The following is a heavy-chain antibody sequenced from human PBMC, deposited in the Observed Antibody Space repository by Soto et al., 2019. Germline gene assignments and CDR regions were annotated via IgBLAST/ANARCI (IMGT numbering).Heavy chain of an antibody. CDR1: GFSFSNYA. D-gene: IGHD2-15*01. J-gene: IGHJ6*02. CDR3: AKHSGTSSRYGMDV. V-gene: IGHV3-23*01. Sequence: EVQLLESGGGLVQPGGSLRLSCAASGFSFSNYAMSWVRQAPGKGLEWVSSLSGSGGSTYYADSVKGRFTISRDNSKNTLYLQMNSLRGEDTAVYYCAKHSGTSSRYGMDVWGQGTTVTVSS. CDR2: LSGSGGST.